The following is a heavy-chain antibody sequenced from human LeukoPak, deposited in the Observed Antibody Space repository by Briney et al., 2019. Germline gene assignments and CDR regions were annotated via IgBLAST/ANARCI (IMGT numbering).Heavy chain of an antibody. CDR2: ISAYNGNT. J-gene: IGHJ4*02. CDR1: CYTFTSCG. D-gene: IGHD4-17*01. CDR3: ARGKTNGDYYQ. Sequence: ASVKVSCRASCYTFTSCGLIWVRQAPGQGREGMGWISAYNGNTNYAEKLQGRVTMTTDTSTSTAYMELRSLRSDDTAVYYCARGKTNGDYYQWGQGTLVTVSS. V-gene: IGHV1-18*01.